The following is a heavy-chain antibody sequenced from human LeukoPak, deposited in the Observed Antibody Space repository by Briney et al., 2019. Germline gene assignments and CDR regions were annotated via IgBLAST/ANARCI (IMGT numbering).Heavy chain of an antibody. V-gene: IGHV4-59*04. D-gene: IGHD3-22*01. CDR1: GGSISSYY. CDR3: ARRFPPGSGYYLSRGKGWFDP. CDR2: YSGST. J-gene: IGHJ5*02. Sequence: SETLSLTCTVSGGSISSYYWSWIRQPPGKGLEWIASYSGSTYYTPSLKSRVTISVDTSKNQFSLKLSSVTAADTAVYYCARRFPPGSGYYLSRGKGWFDPWGQGTLVTVSS.